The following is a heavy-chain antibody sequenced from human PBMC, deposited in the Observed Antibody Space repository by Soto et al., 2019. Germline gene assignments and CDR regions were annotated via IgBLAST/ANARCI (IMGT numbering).Heavy chain of an antibody. Sequence: GGSLRLSCAASGFTFSDYYMSWIRQAPGKGLEWVSYISSSGSTIYYADSVKGRFTISRDNAKNSLYLQMNSLRAEDTAVYYCARVPYDFWSGYQFDYWGQGTLVTVSS. CDR1: GFTFSDYY. D-gene: IGHD3-3*01. V-gene: IGHV3-11*01. CDR2: ISSSGSTI. CDR3: ARVPYDFWSGYQFDY. J-gene: IGHJ4*02.